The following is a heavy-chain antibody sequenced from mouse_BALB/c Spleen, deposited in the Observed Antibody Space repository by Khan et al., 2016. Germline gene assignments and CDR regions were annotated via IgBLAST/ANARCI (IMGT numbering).Heavy chain of an antibody. J-gene: IGHJ1*01. CDR1: GSSITSGYS. CDR2: IHYSGPT. V-gene: IGHV3-1*02. Sequence: EVQLQESGPDLVKPSQSLSLTCTVTGSSITSGYSWHWIRQFPGNNLEWLGYIHYSGPTNYNPSLKSRISIPRDTSKNQFFLQFNSVTTEDTATYCCARLRDWYFDVWGAGTTVTVSS. CDR3: ARLRDWYFDV.